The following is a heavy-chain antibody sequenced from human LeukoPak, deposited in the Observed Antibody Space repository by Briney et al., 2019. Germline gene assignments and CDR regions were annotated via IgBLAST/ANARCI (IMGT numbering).Heavy chain of an antibody. CDR2: ISYDGSNK. CDR1: GFTFSSYA. J-gene: IGHJ3*02. CDR3: ARGPDDSSGYYVFPAAFDI. D-gene: IGHD3-22*01. V-gene: IGHV3-30*01. Sequence: PGGSLRLSCAASGFTFSSYAMHWVRQAPGKGLEWVAVISYDGSNKYYADSVKGRFTISRDNSKNTLYLQMNSLRAEDTAVYYCARGPDDSSGYYVFPAAFDIWGQGKMVTVSP.